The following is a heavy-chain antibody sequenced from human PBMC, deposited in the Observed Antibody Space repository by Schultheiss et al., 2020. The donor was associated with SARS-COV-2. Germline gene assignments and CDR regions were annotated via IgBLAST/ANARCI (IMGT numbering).Heavy chain of an antibody. CDR1: GFTFSSYA. CDR2: ISSSGSTI. V-gene: IGHV3-48*03. Sequence: GGSLRLSCAASGFTFSSYAMSWVRQAPGKGLEWVSYISSSGSTIYYADSVKGRFTISRDNAKNSLYLQMNSLRAEDTAVYYCARDLGIAARRLGMDVWGQGTTVTVSS. D-gene: IGHD6-6*01. J-gene: IGHJ6*02. CDR3: ARDLGIAARRLGMDV.